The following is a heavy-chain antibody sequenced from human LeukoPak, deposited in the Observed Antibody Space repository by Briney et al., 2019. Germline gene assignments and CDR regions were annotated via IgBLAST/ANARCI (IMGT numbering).Heavy chain of an antibody. V-gene: IGHV4-61*09. CDR3: ATFLEASGSYYYYYMDV. Sequence: SETLSLTCTVSNAFITSGSYYWTWIRQSAGKGLEWIGHIYTNGSTTYNPSLKSRVTVSVDTSKNQFSLKLTSVTAADTAVYYCATFLEASGSYYYYYMDVWGKGTTVTVSS. CDR2: IYTNGST. J-gene: IGHJ6*03. D-gene: IGHD3-10*01. CDR1: NAFITSGSYY.